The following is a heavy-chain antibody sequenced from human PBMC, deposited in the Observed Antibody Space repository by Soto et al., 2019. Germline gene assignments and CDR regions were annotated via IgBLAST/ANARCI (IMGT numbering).Heavy chain of an antibody. Sequence: QVQLVQSGAEVRQPASSVKVSCKTSGATFSSYAITWVRQAPGQGLEWMGGIVPTVDTSTYAQKFQGRVKITAAKFTNTVYMELSSLRSDDTAVYYCVRVVAIPGYPDNWGQGTLVTVSS. CDR1: GATFSSYA. CDR2: IVPTVDTS. D-gene: IGHD5-12*01. V-gene: IGHV1-69*14. CDR3: VRVVAIPGYPDN. J-gene: IGHJ4*02.